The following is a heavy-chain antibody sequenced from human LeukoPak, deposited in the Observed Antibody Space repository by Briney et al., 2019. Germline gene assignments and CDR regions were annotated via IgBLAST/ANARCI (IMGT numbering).Heavy chain of an antibody. J-gene: IGHJ4*02. D-gene: IGHD4-23*01. CDR1: GYTFTSYY. CDR2: INPSGGST. V-gene: IGHV1-46*01. CDR3: ARDPSPYCGNYYFDY. Sequence: GASVKVSCKASGYTFTSYYMHWVRQAPGQGLEWTGIINPSGGSTSYAQKFQGRVTMTRDTSTSTVYMELSSLRSEDTAVYYCARDPSPYCGNYYFDYWGQGTLVTVSS.